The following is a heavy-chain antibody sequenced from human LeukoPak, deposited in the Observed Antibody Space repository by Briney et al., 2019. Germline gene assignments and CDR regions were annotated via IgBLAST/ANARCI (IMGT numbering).Heavy chain of an antibody. D-gene: IGHD1-26*01. CDR3: ARGARWVYFDY. CDR1: GFTFSSYA. V-gene: IGHV3-30-3*01. Sequence: GGSLRLSCAASGFTFSSYAMHWVRQAPGKGLEWVAVISYDGSNKYYADSVKGRFTISRDNSKNTLYLQMNSLRAEDTAVYYRARGARWVYFDYWGQGTLVTVSS. CDR2: ISYDGSNK. J-gene: IGHJ4*02.